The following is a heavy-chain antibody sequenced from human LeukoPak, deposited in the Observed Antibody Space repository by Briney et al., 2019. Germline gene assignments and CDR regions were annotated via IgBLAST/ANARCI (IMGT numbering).Heavy chain of an antibody. V-gene: IGHV3-53*01. CDR3: ARVVYSSGWPDFDY. CDR1: GFTVSSNY. J-gene: IGHJ4*02. Sequence: GGSLRLSCAASGFTVSSNYMSRVRQAPGKGLEWVSVIYSGGSTYYADSVKGRFTISRDNSKNTLYLQMNSLRAEDTAVYYCARVVYSSGWPDFDYWGQGTLVTVSS. D-gene: IGHD6-19*01. CDR2: IYSGGST.